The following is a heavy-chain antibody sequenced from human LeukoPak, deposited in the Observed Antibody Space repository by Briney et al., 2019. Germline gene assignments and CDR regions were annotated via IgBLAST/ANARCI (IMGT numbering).Heavy chain of an antibody. CDR1: GGTFSSYA. V-gene: IGHV1-8*02. Sequence: ASVKVSCKASGGTFSSYAINWVRQATGQGLEWMGWMNPNSGNTGYAQKFQGRVTMTRNTSISTAYMELSSLRSEDTAVYYCARVAVAGPRAFDYWGQGTLVTVSS. CDR2: MNPNSGNT. J-gene: IGHJ4*02. D-gene: IGHD6-19*01. CDR3: ARVAVAGPRAFDY.